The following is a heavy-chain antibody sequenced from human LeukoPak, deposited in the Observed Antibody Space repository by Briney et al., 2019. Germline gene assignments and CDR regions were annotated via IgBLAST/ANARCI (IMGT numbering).Heavy chain of an antibody. CDR2: ISGSGGST. D-gene: IGHD3-9*01. V-gene: IGHV3-23*01. CDR3: AKIEVTGYYFPDGMDV. CDR1: GFTFSSYA. Sequence: GGSLRLSCAASGFTFSSYAMSGVRHAPGKGPEWVSAISGSGGSTYYADSVKGRFTISRDNSKNTLYLQMSSLRAEDTAVYYCAKIEVTGYYFPDGMDVWGQGTTVTVSS. J-gene: IGHJ6*02.